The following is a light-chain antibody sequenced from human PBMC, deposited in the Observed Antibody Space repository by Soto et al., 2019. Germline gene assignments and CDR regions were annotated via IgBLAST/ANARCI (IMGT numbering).Light chain of an antibody. CDR3: QQSYSTPQT. CDR2: AAS. J-gene: IGKJ2*01. CDR1: PSISSY. V-gene: IGKV1-39*01. Sequence: DIQMTQSPSSLSASVGDRVTITCRASPSISSYLNWYQQKPGKAPKLLIYAASSLQSGVPSRFSGSGSGTDFTLTISSLQPEDFATYYCQQSYSTPQTFGQGTKLEIK.